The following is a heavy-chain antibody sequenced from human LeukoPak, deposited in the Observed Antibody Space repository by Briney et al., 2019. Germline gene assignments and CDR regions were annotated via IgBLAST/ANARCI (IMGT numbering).Heavy chain of an antibody. CDR3: ARKNYGSNRWFDP. V-gene: IGHV1-8*01. D-gene: IGHD4/OR15-4a*01. CDR2: MNPNSGNT. J-gene: IGHJ5*02. CDR1: RYTFTSYD. Sequence: AXVKVSCKASRYTFTSYDINRVRQAPGQGLEWMGWMNPNSGNTVYAQKFQGRVTMTRNTSVSTAYMELSSLRSEDTAVYYCARKNYGSNRWFDPWGQGTLVTVSS.